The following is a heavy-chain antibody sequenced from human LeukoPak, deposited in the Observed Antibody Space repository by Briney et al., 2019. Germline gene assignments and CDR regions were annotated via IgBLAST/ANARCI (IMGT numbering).Heavy chain of an antibody. J-gene: IGHJ5*02. CDR3: ARVVTEYSSSPMLS. D-gene: IGHD6-13*01. V-gene: IGHV1-2*02. Sequence: ASVKVSCKASGYTFTGYYMHWVRQAPGQGLEWMGWINPNSGGTNYAQKFQGRVTMTRDTSISTAYMELSRLRSDDTAVYYCARVVTEYSSSPMLSWGQGALVTVSS. CDR1: GYTFTGYY. CDR2: INPNSGGT.